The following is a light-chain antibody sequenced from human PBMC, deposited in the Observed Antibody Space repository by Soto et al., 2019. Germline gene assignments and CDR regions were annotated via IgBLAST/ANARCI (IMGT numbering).Light chain of an antibody. J-gene: IGLJ1*01. Sequence: QSVLTQPASVSGSPGQSITISCTGTSGDVGRYNIVSWYQQHPGKAPKLMIYEGSKRPSGVSNRFSGSKSGNTASLTISGLQAEDEADYYCCSYAGSSTYVFGTGTKLTVL. CDR1: SGDVGRYNI. CDR2: EGS. V-gene: IGLV2-23*01. CDR3: CSYAGSSTYV.